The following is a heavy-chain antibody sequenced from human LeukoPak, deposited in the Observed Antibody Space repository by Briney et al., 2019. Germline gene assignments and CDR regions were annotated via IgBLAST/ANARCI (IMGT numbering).Heavy chain of an antibody. V-gene: IGHV3-7*03. J-gene: IGHJ4*02. CDR3: TRENYVPDS. CDR2: ISNGGYPT. CDR1: GYTFSHYW. Sequence: GGSLRLSCVASGYTFSHYWMSWVRQTPGKGLEWVASISNGGYPTYYVDSVRGRFTISRDDARNSLFLHMNGLRADDTAVYYCTRENYVPDSWGQGTLVTVSS. D-gene: IGHD3-10*02.